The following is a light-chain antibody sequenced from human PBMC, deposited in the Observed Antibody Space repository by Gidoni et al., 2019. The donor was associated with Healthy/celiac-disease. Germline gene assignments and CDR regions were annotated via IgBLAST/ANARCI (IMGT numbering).Light chain of an antibody. CDR2: AAS. CDR3: QPANSFPLT. V-gene: IGKV1D-12*01. Sequence: IQMTQYPSSVSASVGDRVTINCRASQGISSWLAWYQQKPGDSPKLLIYAASRLQSGVPSRFSGSGSGTDFTLTISSLQPEDFATSSCQPANSFPLTFGGGTQVEIK. J-gene: IGKJ4*01. CDR1: QGISSW.